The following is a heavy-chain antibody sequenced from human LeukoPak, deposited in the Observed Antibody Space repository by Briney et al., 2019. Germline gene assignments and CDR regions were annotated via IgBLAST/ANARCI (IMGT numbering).Heavy chain of an antibody. CDR1: GFTFSSYG. D-gene: IGHD6-13*01. Sequence: GGSLRLSCAASGFTFSSYGMHWVRQAPGKGLEWVAVISYDGSNKYYADSVKGRFTISRDNSKNTLYLQMNSLRAEDTAVYYCAKGSAAGTRDYFDYWGQGTLVTVSS. J-gene: IGHJ4*02. V-gene: IGHV3-30*18. CDR3: AKGSAAGTRDYFDY. CDR2: ISYDGSNK.